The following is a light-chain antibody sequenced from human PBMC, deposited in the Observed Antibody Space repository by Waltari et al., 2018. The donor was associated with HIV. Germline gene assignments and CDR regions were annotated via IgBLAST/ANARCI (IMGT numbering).Light chain of an antibody. CDR2: RNN. Sequence: QSVLTQPPSASGAPGQRVTMSCSGSSSNIGGNYVYWYQHLPGSAPKLLISRNNNRPSGVPDRFSGSKSGTSASLAISGLRSEDEAYYYCAAWDDSLSGVLFGGGTKLTVL. J-gene: IGLJ3*02. V-gene: IGLV1-47*01. CDR1: SSNIGGNY. CDR3: AAWDDSLSGVL.